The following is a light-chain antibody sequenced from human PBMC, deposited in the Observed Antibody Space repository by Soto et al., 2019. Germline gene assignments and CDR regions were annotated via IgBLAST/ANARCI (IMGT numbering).Light chain of an antibody. CDR1: SSNIEGNT. Sequence: QSVLTQPPSASGTPGQRVTISCSGSSSNIEGNTVNRYQQLPGTAPKPLMYTNNQRPSGVPDRFSGSKSGTTASLAISGLQSEDEADYYCAAWDDSLNGVVFGGGTKLTVL. V-gene: IGLV1-44*01. CDR3: AAWDDSLNGVV. CDR2: TNN. J-gene: IGLJ2*01.